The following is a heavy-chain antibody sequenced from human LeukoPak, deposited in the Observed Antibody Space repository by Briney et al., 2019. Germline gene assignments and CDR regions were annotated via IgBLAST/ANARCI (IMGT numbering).Heavy chain of an antibody. CDR2: ISYDGSNT. CDR3: VRGGYRGFDYEY. CDR1: GFTCSSYV. J-gene: IGHJ4*02. D-gene: IGHD5-12*01. V-gene: IGHV3-30-3*01. Sequence: GSLRLSCAASGFTCSSYVMYWVRPAPSKVLEWVAVISYDGSNTYYADSVKGLFTISRDNTKSSLYLQMNSLRAEDTAVYYCVRGGYRGFDYEYWGQGTLVTVSS.